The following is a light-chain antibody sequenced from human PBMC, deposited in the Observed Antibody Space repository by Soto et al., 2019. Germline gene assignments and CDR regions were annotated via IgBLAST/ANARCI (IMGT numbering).Light chain of an antibody. Sequence: EIVLAQSPGSLSLSPGETASLSCRASQRVSNALVWYQQKPGQAPRLLIYDASNRATGIPARFSGSGSGTDFTLTINSLEPEDFAVYYCQQRHDWPLTFGGGTKVEIK. CDR3: QQRHDWPLT. V-gene: IGKV3-11*01. CDR1: QRVSNA. J-gene: IGKJ4*01. CDR2: DAS.